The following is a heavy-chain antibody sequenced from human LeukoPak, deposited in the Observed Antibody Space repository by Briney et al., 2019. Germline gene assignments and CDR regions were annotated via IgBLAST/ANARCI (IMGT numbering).Heavy chain of an antibody. CDR1: GFTFSSYW. V-gene: IGHV3-7*01. D-gene: IGHD3-3*01. Sequence: GGSLRLSCAASGFTFSSYWMSWVRQAPGKGLEWVANIKQDGSEKYYVDSVKGRFTISRDNAKNSLYLQMYSLRAEDTAVYYCARSTLRFLEWDESYYYMDVWGKGTTVTVSS. J-gene: IGHJ6*03. CDR3: ARSTLRFLEWDESYYYMDV. CDR2: IKQDGSEK.